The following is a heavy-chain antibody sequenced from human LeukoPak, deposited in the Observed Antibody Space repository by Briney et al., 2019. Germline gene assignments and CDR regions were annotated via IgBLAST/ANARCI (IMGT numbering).Heavy chain of an antibody. CDR3: ARDNPYDYVWGSYRQNWFDP. Sequence: PSETLSLTCTVSGYSISSGYYWGWIRQPPGKGLEWIGSIYYSGSTYYNPSLKSRVTISVDTSKNQFSLKLSSVTAADTAVYYCARDNPYDYVWGSYRQNWFDPWGQGTLVTVSS. CDR1: GYSISSGYY. D-gene: IGHD3-16*02. CDR2: IYYSGST. V-gene: IGHV4-38-2*02. J-gene: IGHJ5*02.